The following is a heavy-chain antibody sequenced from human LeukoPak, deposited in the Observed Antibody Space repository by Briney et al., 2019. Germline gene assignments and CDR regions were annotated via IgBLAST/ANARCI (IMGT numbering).Heavy chain of an antibody. CDR1: GFTFSIYA. J-gene: IGHJ4*02. V-gene: IGHV3-23*01. CDR3: ARDDFWSGYYLFDY. CDR2: ISDSSGKT. Sequence: GGSLRLSCAASGFTFSIYAMSWVRQAPGKGPEWVSAISDSSGKTYYADSVKGRFTISRDNAKNSLYLQMNSLRAEDTAVYYCARDDFWSGYYLFDYWGQGTLVTVSS. D-gene: IGHD3-3*01.